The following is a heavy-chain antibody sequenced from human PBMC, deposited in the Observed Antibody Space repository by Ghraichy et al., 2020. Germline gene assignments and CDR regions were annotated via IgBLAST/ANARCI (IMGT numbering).Heavy chain of an antibody. CDR3: ASEQWLTDY. Sequence: SETLSLTCTVSGGSISSSSYYWGWIRQPPGKGLEWIGSIYYSGSTYYNPSLKSRVTISVDTSKNQFSLKLSSVTAADTAVYYCASEQWLTDYWGQGTLVTVSS. D-gene: IGHD6-19*01. V-gene: IGHV4-39*01. CDR2: IYYSGST. J-gene: IGHJ4*02. CDR1: GGSISSSSYY.